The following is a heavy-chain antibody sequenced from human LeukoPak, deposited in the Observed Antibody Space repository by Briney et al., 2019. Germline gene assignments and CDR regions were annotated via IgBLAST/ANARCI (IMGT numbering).Heavy chain of an antibody. CDR2: IRYDGSNK. Sequence: GGSLRLSCAASGFTFSSYGMHWVRQAPGKGLEWVAFIRYDGSNKYYADSVKGRFTISRDNSKNTLYLQMNSLRAEDTAVYYCAKDLSGGKGLGYFQHWGQGTLVTVPS. CDR3: AKDLSGGKGLGYFQH. D-gene: IGHD4-23*01. CDR1: GFTFSSYG. J-gene: IGHJ1*01. V-gene: IGHV3-30*02.